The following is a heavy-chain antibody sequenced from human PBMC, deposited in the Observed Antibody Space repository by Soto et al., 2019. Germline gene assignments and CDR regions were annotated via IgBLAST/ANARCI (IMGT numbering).Heavy chain of an antibody. CDR3: ANSFSPSSTNWHSHFDH. CDR1: GYTFTGYY. D-gene: IGHD6-13*01. J-gene: IGHJ4*02. V-gene: IGHV1-2*04. CDR2: INPNSGGT. Sequence: QVQLVQSGAEVKKPGASVKVSCKASGYTFTGYYMHWVRQAPGQGLEWMGWINPNSGGTNYAQKFQGWVTMTRDTSISTAYMELSRLRSDDTAVYYCANSFSPSSTNWHSHFDHWGQGTLVTVSS.